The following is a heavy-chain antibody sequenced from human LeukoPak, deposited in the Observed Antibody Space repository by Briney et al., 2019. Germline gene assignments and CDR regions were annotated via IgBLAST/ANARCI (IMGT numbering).Heavy chain of an antibody. CDR3: ARDYCSSTSCNSDY. CDR2: ISAYNGNT. V-gene: IGHV1-18*01. J-gene: IGHJ4*02. Sequence: GASVKVSCKASGYTFSSHGISWVRQAPGQGLDWMGWISAYNGNTNYAQKLQGRVTMTTDTSTSTAYMELRSLRSDGTAVYYCARDYCSSTSCNSDYWGQGTLVTVSS. CDR1: GYTFSSHG. D-gene: IGHD2-2*02.